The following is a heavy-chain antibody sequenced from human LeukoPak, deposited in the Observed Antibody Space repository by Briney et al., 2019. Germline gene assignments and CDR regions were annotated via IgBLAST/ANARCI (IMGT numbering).Heavy chain of an antibody. V-gene: IGHV4-39*07. CDR1: GGSISSSSYY. J-gene: IGHJ5*02. CDR2: IYYSGTT. CDR3: ARGDAGSYDL. Sequence: SETLSLTCTVSGGSISSSSYYWGWIRQSPEKGLEWIANIYYSGTTFHNPSLKSRVTMSMDTSKNQVSLRLASVTAADTAMYYCARGDAGSYDLWGQGTLVTVSS. D-gene: IGHD1-26*01.